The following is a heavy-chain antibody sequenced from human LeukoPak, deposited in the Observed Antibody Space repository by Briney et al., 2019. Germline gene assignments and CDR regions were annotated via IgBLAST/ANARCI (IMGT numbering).Heavy chain of an antibody. CDR3: AKGSIPAAITYYMDV. V-gene: IGHV3-30*02. D-gene: IGHD2-2*01. Sequence: GGSLRLSCAASGFTFSSYAMHWVRQAPGKGLEWLAFIQFGGTNKYYADSVQGRFVVSRDNSKNSLFLQINSLRSDDTAVYFCAKGSIPAAITYYMDVWGKGTTVIVSS. CDR2: IQFGGTNK. CDR1: GFTFSSYA. J-gene: IGHJ6*03.